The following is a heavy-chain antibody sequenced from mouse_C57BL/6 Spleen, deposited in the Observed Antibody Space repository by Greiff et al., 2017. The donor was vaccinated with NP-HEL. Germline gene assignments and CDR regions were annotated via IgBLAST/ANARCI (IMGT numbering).Heavy chain of an antibody. CDR1: GFTFSSYA. D-gene: IGHD2-5*01. Sequence: EVQLVESGGGLVKPGGSLKLSCAASGFTFSSYAMSWVRQTPEKRLEWVATISDGGSYTYYPDNVKGRFTISRDNAKNNLYLQMSHLKSEDTAMYYCAREENSNWFAYWGQGTLVTVSA. CDR3: AREENSNWFAY. V-gene: IGHV5-4*01. J-gene: IGHJ3*01. CDR2: ISDGGSYT.